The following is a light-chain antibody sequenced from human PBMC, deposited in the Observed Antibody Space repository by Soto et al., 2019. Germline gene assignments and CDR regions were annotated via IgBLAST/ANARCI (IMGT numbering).Light chain of an antibody. CDR2: GAS. CDR1: QSVSSN. CDR3: QQYNNWPWT. J-gene: IGKJ1*01. V-gene: IGKV3-15*01. Sequence: EIVMTQSPATLSVSPGERATLSCRASQSVSSNLAWYQQKPGQALRLLIYGASTRATGIPARFSGSGSGTEFTLTISSLQSEDFAVYYCQQYNNWPWTFDQGTKVEIK.